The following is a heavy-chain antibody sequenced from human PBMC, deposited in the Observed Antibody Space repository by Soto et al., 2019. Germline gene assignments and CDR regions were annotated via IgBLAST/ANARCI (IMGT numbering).Heavy chain of an antibody. Sequence: VQLQESGPGLVKPSQTLSLTCAVSDESVTSPGNYWNWIRQRPDTGLEWIGYISSGGSPFYNPSLQSRVSLSLDTSNNLFSLTLNSVTAADTAVYYCTRNHCAGCGCYDRDYWGQGTRVTVSS. CDR3: TRNHCAGCGCYDRDY. V-gene: IGHV4-31*11. D-gene: IGHD6-19*01. CDR2: ISSGGSP. J-gene: IGHJ1*01. CDR1: DESVTSPGNY.